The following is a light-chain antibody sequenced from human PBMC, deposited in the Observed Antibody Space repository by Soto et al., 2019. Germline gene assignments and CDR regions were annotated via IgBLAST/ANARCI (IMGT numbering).Light chain of an antibody. CDR1: QSVSYY. J-gene: IGKJ3*01. V-gene: IGKV3-20*01. Sequence: EIVLTQSPGTLSLSPGERATLSCRASQSVSYYLAWYQQKPGQAPRLLIYGASTRATGIPDRFSGSGSGTDFTLTISRLEPEDFAVYYCQQYGSSLFSFGPGTKVDIK. CDR3: QQYGSSLFS. CDR2: GAS.